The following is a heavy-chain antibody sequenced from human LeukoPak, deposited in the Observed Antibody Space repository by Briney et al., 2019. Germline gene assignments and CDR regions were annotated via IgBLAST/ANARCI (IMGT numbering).Heavy chain of an antibody. Sequence: GGSLRLSCAASGFTFSSYSMNWVRQAPGKGLEWVSSISSSSSYIYYADSVKGRFTISRDNAKNSLYLQMNSLRAEDTAVYYCAKEGALRDFDYWGQGTLVTVSS. CDR3: AKEGALRDFDY. CDR1: GFTFSSYS. D-gene: IGHD4/OR15-4a*01. V-gene: IGHV3-21*01. J-gene: IGHJ4*02. CDR2: ISSSSSYI.